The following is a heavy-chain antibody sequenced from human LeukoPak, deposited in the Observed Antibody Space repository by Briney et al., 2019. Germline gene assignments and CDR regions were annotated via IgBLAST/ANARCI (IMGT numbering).Heavy chain of an antibody. J-gene: IGHJ4*02. CDR2: IYASGST. D-gene: IGHD3-10*01. V-gene: IGHV4-61*02. CDR1: GGSISSGTYY. CDR3: ARDNYGLYYFDY. Sequence: PSETLSPTCTVSGGSISSGTYYWSWIRQPAGKGLEWIGRIYASGSTNYNPSLKSRVTISVDTSKNQFSLKLSSVTAADTAVYYCARDNYGLYYFDYWGQGTLVTVSS.